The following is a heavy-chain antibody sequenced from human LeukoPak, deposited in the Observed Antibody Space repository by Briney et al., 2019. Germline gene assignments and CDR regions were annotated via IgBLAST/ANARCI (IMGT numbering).Heavy chain of an antibody. V-gene: IGHV3-53*04. Sequence: AGSLRLSCAASGFTISSNSMSWVRQAPGKGLEWVSVIYSGGSTYYSDAVKGRLTSSRHNSKNTLYLQMNSLRAEDTAVYYCARTVTMVRGVIAENNWFDPWGQGTLVTVST. CDR3: ARTVTMVRGVIAENNWFDP. CDR1: GFTISSNS. D-gene: IGHD3-10*01. CDR2: IYSGGST. J-gene: IGHJ5*02.